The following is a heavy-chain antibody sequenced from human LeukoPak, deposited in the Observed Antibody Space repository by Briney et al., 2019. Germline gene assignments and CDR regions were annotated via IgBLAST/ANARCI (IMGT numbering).Heavy chain of an antibody. V-gene: IGHV4-59*12. CDR2: VFYSGST. J-gene: IGHJ4*02. CDR3: ARAWTTVTIFRRWGGPTDY. CDR1: GGSISGYY. D-gene: IGHD4-17*01. Sequence: PSETLSLTCSVSGGSISGYYWSWIRQPPGKGLEWIGFVFYSGSTNYNPSLKSRVTISVDTSKKQFSLKLSSVTAADTAVYYCARAWTTVTIFRRWGGPTDYWGQGTLVTVSS.